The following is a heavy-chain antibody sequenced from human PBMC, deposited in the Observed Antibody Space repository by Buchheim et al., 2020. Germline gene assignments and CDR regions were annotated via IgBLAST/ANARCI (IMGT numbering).Heavy chain of an antibody. Sequence: EVQLLESGGDLVQPGGSLRLSCAASGFTFSNYAMTWVRQAPGKGLEWVSTINDSGDKTYYADSVKGRFTISRDNSKKTLYLQMDSLGVEDTAEYYCAKNFAAANHGIDVWGPGAT. V-gene: IGHV3-23*01. CDR1: GFTFSNYA. D-gene: IGHD2/OR15-2a*01. CDR3: AKNFAAANHGIDV. CDR2: INDSGDKT. J-gene: IGHJ6*02.